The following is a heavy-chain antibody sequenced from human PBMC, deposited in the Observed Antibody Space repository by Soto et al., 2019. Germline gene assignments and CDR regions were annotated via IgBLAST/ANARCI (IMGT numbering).Heavy chain of an antibody. V-gene: IGHV1-3*01. CDR2: INAGNGNT. D-gene: IGHD2-2*01. CDR1: GYTFTSYA. J-gene: IGHJ1*01. Sequence: ASVKVSCKASGYTFTSYAMHWVRQAPGQRLEWMGWINAGNGNTKYSQKFQGRVTITRDTSASTAYMELSSLRSEDTAVYYCASRYCSSTSCYRSVYFQHWGQGTLVTVSS. CDR3: ASRYCSSTSCYRSVYFQH.